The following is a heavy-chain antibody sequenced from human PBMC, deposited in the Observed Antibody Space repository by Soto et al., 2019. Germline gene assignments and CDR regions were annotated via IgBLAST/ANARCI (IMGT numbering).Heavy chain of an antibody. CDR3: AQDLGSIVGITCFDS. J-gene: IGHJ4*02. D-gene: IGHD1-26*01. CDR1: GFSFSSYG. V-gene: IGHV3-30*18. Sequence: QVHLVESGGGVVQPGRSLTLSCAASGFSFSSYGMHWVRQAPGKGLEWVAVTSYDGGTKYYSDSVKGRFTISRDNSKNTLYLQMNSLRPEDPAVYYCAQDLGSIVGITCFDSWGQGALATVSS. CDR2: TSYDGGTK.